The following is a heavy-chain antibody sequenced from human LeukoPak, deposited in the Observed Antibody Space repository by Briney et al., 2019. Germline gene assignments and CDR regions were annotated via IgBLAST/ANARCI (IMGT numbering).Heavy chain of an antibody. J-gene: IGHJ6*03. CDR1: GTSFRTRGFY. V-gene: IGHV4-61*02. CDR2: LYPTGNT. Sequence: PSQTLSLTCSVSGTSFRTRGFYWTWIRQPAGKGLEWIGRLYPTGNTQYNPSLKSRVTISEDLSDNHFSLRLTSVTAADTAIYYCARVDCGGDCYTYYYYYYMDIWGRGTSVTVSS. CDR3: ARVDCGGDCYTYYYYYYMDI. D-gene: IGHD2-21*01.